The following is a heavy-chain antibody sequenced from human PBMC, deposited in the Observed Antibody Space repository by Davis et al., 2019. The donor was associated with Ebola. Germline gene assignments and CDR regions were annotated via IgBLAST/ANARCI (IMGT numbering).Heavy chain of an antibody. J-gene: IGHJ4*02. CDR2: IDSSVNSI. CDR1: GFTFSDYY. Sequence: GESLKISCAASGFTFSDYYMSWIRQAPGKGLEWVSYIDSSVNSIYYADSVKGRFTISRDNTNNSLYLQMNSLRVDDTAIYFCARGVAVGGFYFDNWGQGTLVTVSS. CDR3: ARGVAVGGFYFDN. V-gene: IGHV3-11*01. D-gene: IGHD6-19*01.